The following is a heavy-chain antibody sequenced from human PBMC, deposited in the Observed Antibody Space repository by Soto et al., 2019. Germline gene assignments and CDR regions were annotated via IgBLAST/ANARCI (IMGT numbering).Heavy chain of an antibody. CDR1: GFTFSDYY. D-gene: IGHD1-7*01. CDR2: ISSSGSTI. J-gene: IGHJ4*02. V-gene: IGHV3-11*01. CDR3: ARDLRWNWNYVPY. Sequence: VGSLRLSCAASGFTFSDYYMSWIRQAPVNGLEWVSYISSSGSTIYYADSVKGRFTISRDNAKNSLYLQMNSLRAEDTAVYYCARDLRWNWNYVPYWGQGTLVTVSS.